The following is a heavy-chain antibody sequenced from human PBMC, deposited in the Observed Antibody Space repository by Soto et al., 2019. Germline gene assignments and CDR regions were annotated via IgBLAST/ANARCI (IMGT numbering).Heavy chain of an antibody. D-gene: IGHD1-26*01. V-gene: IGHV1-69*01. CDR2: IIPIFGTA. Sequence: QVQLVQSGAEVKKPGSSVKVSCKASGGTFSSYSINWVRQAPGQGLEWMGEIIPIFGTANYAQKFQGRVTITADESTSTAYMELSSLRSEGTAVYYCARDGGRHSGGIDHWGQGTLVTVSS. J-gene: IGHJ4*02. CDR1: GGTFSSYS. CDR3: ARDGGRHSGGIDH.